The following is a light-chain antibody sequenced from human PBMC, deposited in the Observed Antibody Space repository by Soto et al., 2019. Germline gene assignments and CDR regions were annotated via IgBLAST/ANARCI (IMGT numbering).Light chain of an antibody. CDR2: DAS. V-gene: IGKV1-39*01. CDR1: QTISTY. Sequence: DIQMTQSPSSLSASVGDRVTITCRASQTISTYLSWYQQKPGKAPRLLIYDASSLLSGVPSRFSGSRSGPDFTLTISSLQPEDFATYYCQQSYSSPPTFGQGTKVDIK. CDR3: QQSYSSPPT. J-gene: IGKJ1*01.